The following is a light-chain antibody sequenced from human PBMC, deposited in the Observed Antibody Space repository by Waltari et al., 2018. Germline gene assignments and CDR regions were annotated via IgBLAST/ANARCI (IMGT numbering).Light chain of an antibody. V-gene: IGKV1-39*01. CDR1: QSISSF. CDR3: KQSYSTPYT. J-gene: IGKJ2*01. CDR2: AAC. Sequence: DIQMTQSPSSLSASVGDRVTVTSRASQSISSFFTWYQQKPGKAPKLVFYAACSLQSGVPSRVRGSGSGTDFTLTISTLQPEDFASYYCKQSYSTPYTFGQGTKLEIK.